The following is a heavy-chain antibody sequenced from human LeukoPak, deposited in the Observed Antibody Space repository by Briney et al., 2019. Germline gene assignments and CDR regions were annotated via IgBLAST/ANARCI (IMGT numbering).Heavy chain of an antibody. CDR3: ARINRVYGDYTFDY. D-gene: IGHD4-17*01. J-gene: IGHJ4*02. Sequence: PGGSLRLSCAASGFPFSNYAMHWVRQDPGKGLEWVAVIWYDGSDKYYGESLKGRFTISRDNSKNTLYLQMNSLRAEDTAVYYCARINRVYGDYTFDYWGQGTLVTVSS. CDR1: GFPFSNYA. V-gene: IGHV3-33*01. CDR2: IWYDGSDK.